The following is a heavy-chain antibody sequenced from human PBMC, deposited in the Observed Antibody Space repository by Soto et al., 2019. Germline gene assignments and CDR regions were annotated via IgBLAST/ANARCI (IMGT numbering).Heavy chain of an antibody. CDR2: IDPSDSYT. V-gene: IGHV5-10-1*01. CDR1: GYSFTSYW. CDR3: ARLLYYDILTGYSPYYYGMDV. J-gene: IGHJ6*02. D-gene: IGHD3-9*01. Sequence: PGESLKISCKGSGYSFTSYWISWVRQMPGKGLEWMGRIDPSDSYTNYSPSFQGHVTISADKSISTAHLQWSSLKASDTAMYYCARLLYYDILTGYSPYYYGMDVWGQGTTVTVSS.